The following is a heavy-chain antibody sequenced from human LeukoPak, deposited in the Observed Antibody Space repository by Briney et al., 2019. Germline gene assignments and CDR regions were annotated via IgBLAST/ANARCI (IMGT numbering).Heavy chain of an antibody. Sequence: PGGSLRLSCAASGFTFISYAMHWVRQAPGKGLEYVSAISSNGGSTYYANSVKGRFTISRDNSKNTLYLQMGSLRAEDMAVYYCARDRRGSYWDSFDYWGQGTLVTVSS. V-gene: IGHV3-64*01. J-gene: IGHJ4*02. CDR3: ARDRRGSYWDSFDY. D-gene: IGHD1-26*01. CDR2: ISSNGGST. CDR1: GFTFISYA.